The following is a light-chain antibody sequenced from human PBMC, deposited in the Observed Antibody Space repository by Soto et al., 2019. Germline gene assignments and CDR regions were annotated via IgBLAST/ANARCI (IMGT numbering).Light chain of an antibody. CDR3: QQRSNWRT. CDR1: QSVSSY. CDR2: DAS. V-gene: IGKV3-11*01. Sequence: EIVLTQSPATLSLCPGERATLSCRASQSVSSYLAWYQQKPGQAPRLLIYDASNRATGIPARFSGSGSGTDFTLTISSLEPEDFAVYYCQQRSNWRTFGGGTKVEIK. J-gene: IGKJ4*01.